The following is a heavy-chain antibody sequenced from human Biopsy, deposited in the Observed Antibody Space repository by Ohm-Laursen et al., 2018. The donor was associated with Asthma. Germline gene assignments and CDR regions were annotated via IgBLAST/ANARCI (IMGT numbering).Heavy chain of an antibody. CDR3: ARGPELDV. CDR1: PGSFSGFF. Sequence: PGTLSLTCAVSPGSFSGFFWTWIRQSPGKGLEWIGETNERGVTNNNPSLKSRVIISIDTYWNRVSLKLTSVTAADTAVYYCARGPELDVWGQGTTVTVSS. V-gene: IGHV4-34*01. CDR2: TNERGVT. J-gene: IGHJ6*02.